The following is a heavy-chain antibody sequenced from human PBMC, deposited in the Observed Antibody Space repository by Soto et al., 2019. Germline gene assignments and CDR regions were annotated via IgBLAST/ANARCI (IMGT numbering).Heavy chain of an antibody. CDR3: ARGYAPLRFHNWFDP. J-gene: IGHJ5*02. V-gene: IGHV1-69*01. CDR2: IIPIFGTA. Sequence: QVQLVQSGAEVKKPGSSVTVSCKASGGTFSSYAISWVRQAPGQGLEWMGWIIPIFGTANYAQKFQGRVTITADESTSTAYMELSSLRSEDTAVYYCARGYAPLRFHNWFDPWGQGTLVTVSS. CDR1: GGTFSSYA. D-gene: IGHD3-3*01.